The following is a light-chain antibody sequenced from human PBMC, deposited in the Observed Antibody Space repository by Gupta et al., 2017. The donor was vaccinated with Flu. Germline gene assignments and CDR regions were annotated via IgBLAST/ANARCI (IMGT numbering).Light chain of an antibody. CDR1: EGLVYSDGNTD. V-gene: IGKV2-30*01. Sequence: VTLGQPASISCRSSEGLVYSDGNTDLHWFHQRPGQSPRRLSYQVSYRDSGVPDRFSGSGSGTDFTLKISRVEAEDVGIYFCMQGARWPRAFGQGTTVEIK. J-gene: IGKJ1*01. CDR2: QVS. CDR3: MQGARWPRA.